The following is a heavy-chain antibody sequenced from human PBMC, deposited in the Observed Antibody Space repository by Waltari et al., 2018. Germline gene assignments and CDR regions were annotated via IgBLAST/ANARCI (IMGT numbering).Heavy chain of an antibody. J-gene: IGHJ4*02. CDR2: IYSGGNT. CDR1: GLTVSRND. V-gene: IGHV3-53*01. Sequence: EVQLVESGGGLIQPGGSLRLSCEAPGLTVSRNDMSWVRQAPGKGPEWLSAIYSGGNTFYADSVKGRFNISIDNSKNTLYLQMNSLRVDDTAVYYCARDDSYGQFMRFDFWGQGTVVTVSS. CDR3: ARDDSYGQFMRFDF. D-gene: IGHD5-18*01.